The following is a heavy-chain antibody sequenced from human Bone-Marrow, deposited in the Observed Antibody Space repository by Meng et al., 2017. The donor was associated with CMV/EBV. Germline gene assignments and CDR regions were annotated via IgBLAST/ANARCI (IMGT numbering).Heavy chain of an antibody. J-gene: IGHJ4*02. CDR3: ARTEDPYYYDSSGYYWWYVFGY. CDR2: SNAGNGNT. D-gene: IGHD3-22*01. CDR1: GYTFTSYA. Sequence: ASVKVSCKASGYTFTSYAMHWVRQAPGQRLEWMGWSNAGNGNTKYSQEFQGRVTITRDTSASTAYMELSSLRSEDTAVYYCARTEDPYYYDSSGYYWWYVFGYWGQGTRVTGSS. V-gene: IGHV1-3*02.